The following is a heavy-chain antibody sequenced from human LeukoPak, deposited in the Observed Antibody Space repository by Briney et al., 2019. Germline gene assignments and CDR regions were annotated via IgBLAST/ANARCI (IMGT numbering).Heavy chain of an antibody. V-gene: IGHV5-51*01. J-gene: IGHJ4*02. CDR1: GYSFTSYW. CDR2: IYPGDSDT. D-gene: IGHD6-19*01. Sequence: LGESLKISCKGSGYSFTSYWIGWVRQMPGKGLEWMGIIYPGDSDTRYSPSFQGQVTISADKSISTAYLQWSSLKASDTAMYYCARLVPPGLDSSGWFPPDYWGQGTLVTVSS. CDR3: ARLVPPGLDSSGWFPPDY.